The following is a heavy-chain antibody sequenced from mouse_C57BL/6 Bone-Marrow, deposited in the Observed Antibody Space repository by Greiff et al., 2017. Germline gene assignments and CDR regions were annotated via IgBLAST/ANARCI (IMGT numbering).Heavy chain of an antibody. J-gene: IGHJ1*03. D-gene: IGHD2-3*01. Sequence: QVQLQQPGAELVKPGASVKLSCKASGYTFTSYWMHWVKQRPGQGLAWLGMIHPNSGSTNYNEKFKSKATLTVDKSSSTAYMQLISLTSEDSAVYYCARFYDGSLWYFDVWGTGTTVTVSS. CDR1: GYTFTSYW. CDR3: ARFYDGSLWYFDV. CDR2: IHPNSGST. V-gene: IGHV1-64*01.